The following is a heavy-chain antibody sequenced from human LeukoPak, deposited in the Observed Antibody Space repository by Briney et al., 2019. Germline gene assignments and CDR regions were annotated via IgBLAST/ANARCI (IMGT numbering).Heavy chain of an antibody. CDR3: AREGSKSYYYYYYMDV. V-gene: IGHV1-69*04. CDR2: IIPMFDIT. Sequence: ASVKVSCKASGGTFSSYGVSWVRQAPGQRLEWLGRIIPMFDITNYAQKFQGRVTVTADKATNTAYMELSSLISEDTAVYYCAREGSKSYYYYYYMDVWGKGTTVTVSS. CDR1: GGTFSSYG. D-gene: IGHD4-11*01. J-gene: IGHJ6*03.